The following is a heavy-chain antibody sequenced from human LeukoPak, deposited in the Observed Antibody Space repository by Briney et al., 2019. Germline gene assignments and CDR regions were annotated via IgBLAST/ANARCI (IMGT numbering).Heavy chain of an antibody. V-gene: IGHV3-23*01. Sequence: GGSLRLSCAASGFTFSSYAMNWVRQAPGKGLGWVSGISGSGDRTYYADSVKGRFTISRDNSKNTLYLEMNSLRAEGTAVYHCAKDPRDSSSWYFDYWGQGTLVTVSS. D-gene: IGHD6-13*01. CDR2: ISGSGDRT. CDR1: GFTFSSYA. CDR3: AKDPRDSSSWYFDY. J-gene: IGHJ4*02.